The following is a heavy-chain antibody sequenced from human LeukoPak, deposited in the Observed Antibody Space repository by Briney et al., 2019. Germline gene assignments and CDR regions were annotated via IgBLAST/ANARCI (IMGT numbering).Heavy chain of an antibody. CDR1: GGSFTGYY. J-gene: IGHJ5*02. CDR2: ISDSGST. D-gene: IGHD4-17*01. Sequence: PSETLSLTCTGSGGSFTGYYWTWFRHPPGKEREWIGYISDSGSTNYNPSLKSRVTMSVDSSNTEFSLRLNSVTAADTAVYYCARVFRGAVTSNWFGPWGQGTLVTVSS. CDR3: ARVFRGAVTSNWFGP. V-gene: IGHV4-59*01.